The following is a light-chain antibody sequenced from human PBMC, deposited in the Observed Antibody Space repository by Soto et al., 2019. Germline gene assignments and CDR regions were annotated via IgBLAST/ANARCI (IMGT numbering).Light chain of an antibody. CDR3: GTWDSSLSAVV. Sequence: QSVLTQPPSASAAPGQKVTISCSGSSSNIGNNYVSWYQHLPGTAPKLLIYDNNKRPSGIPDRFSGSKSGTSATLGITGLQTGDEADYYCGTWDSSLSAVVFGGGTQLTVL. CDR2: DNN. V-gene: IGLV1-51*01. CDR1: SSNIGNNY. J-gene: IGLJ2*01.